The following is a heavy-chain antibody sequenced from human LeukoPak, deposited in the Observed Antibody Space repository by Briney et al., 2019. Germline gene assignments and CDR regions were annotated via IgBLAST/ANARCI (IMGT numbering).Heavy chain of an antibody. CDR2: IYHSGST. CDR1: GYSISSGYY. V-gene: IGHV4-38-2*02. D-gene: IGHD3-10*01. CDR3: ARESLSGVTSFDY. J-gene: IGHJ4*02. Sequence: SETLSLTCTVSGYSISSGYYWGWIRQPPGKGLEWIGSIYHSGSTNYNPSLKSRVTISVDTSKNQFSLKLSSVTAADTAVYYCARESLSGVTSFDYWGQGTLVTVSS.